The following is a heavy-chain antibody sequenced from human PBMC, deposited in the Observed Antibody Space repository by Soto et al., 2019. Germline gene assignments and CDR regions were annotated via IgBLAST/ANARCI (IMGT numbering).Heavy chain of an antibody. CDR2: IYNSGKT. CDR3: ARASAGGGWYYFDY. CDR1: SGSISSGGYY. V-gene: IGHV4-31*03. J-gene: IGHJ4*02. Sequence: QVQLQESGPGLVKPSQTLSLTCTVSSGSISSGGYYWSWIRQHPGKDLEWVGYIYNSGKTYYNPSLKSRVTISADTSKNQFSLNPSSVTAADTAVYYCARASAGGGWYYFDYWGQGTLVTVSS. D-gene: IGHD6-19*01.